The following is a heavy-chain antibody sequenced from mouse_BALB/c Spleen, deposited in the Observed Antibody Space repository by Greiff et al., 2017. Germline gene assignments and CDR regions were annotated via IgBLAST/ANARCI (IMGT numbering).Heavy chain of an antibody. D-gene: IGHD4-1*01. CDR1: GFTFSSYA. CDR3: ARGLGRGYFDY. CDR2: ISSGGST. J-gene: IGHJ2*01. Sequence: EVKLVESGGGLVKPGGSLKLSCAASGFTFSSYAMSWVRQTPEKRLEWVASISSGGSTYYPDSVKGRFTISRDNARNILYLQMSSLRSEDTAMYYCARGLGRGYFDYWGQGTTLTVSS. V-gene: IGHV5-6-5*01.